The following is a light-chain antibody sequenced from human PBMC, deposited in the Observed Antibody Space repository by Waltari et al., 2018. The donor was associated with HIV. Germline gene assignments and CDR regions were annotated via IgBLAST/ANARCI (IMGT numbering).Light chain of an antibody. Sequence: DIVMTQSPDSLAVALGESATIYCNSRQSVLSNSNNKNYLAWYQQKSGQSPKLLIYWASTRESGVPDRFSGSGSGTDFSLSISSLQAEDVAVYYCQQYYSTPLTFGGGTKVEIK. CDR1: QSVLSNSNNKNY. CDR3: QQYYSTPLT. CDR2: WAS. V-gene: IGKV4-1*01. J-gene: IGKJ4*01.